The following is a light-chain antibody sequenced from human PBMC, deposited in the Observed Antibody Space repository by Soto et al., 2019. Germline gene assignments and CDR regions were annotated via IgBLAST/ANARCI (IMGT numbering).Light chain of an antibody. CDR1: QSVSTY. Sequence: EIVLTQSPGTLSLSPGERATLSCGASQSVSTYLAWYQQKPGQSPRRLIYGAATRATGIPARFSGSGSWTQFTLTISSLQSEDFAVYYCQQYNSWPPAWTFGQGTKVDIK. J-gene: IGKJ1*01. CDR2: GAA. CDR3: QQYNSWPPAWT. V-gene: IGKV3-15*01.